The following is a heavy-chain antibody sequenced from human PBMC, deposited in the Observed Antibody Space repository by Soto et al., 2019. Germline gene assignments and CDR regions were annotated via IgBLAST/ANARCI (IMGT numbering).Heavy chain of an antibody. V-gene: IGHV4-34*01. D-gene: IGHD2-8*01. J-gene: IGHJ3*02. CDR2: INHSGST. CDR3: ARELLGYCTNGVCLASYTHAFDI. Sequence: SETLSLTCAVYGGSFSGYYWSWIRQPPGKGLEWIGEINHSGSTNYNPPLKSRVTISVDTSKNQFSLKLSSVTAADTAVYYCARELLGYCTNGVCLASYTHAFDIWGQGTMVS. CDR1: GGSFSGYY.